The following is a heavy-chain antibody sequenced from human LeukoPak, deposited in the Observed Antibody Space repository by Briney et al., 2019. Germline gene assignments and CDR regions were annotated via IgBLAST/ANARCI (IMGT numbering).Heavy chain of an antibody. J-gene: IGHJ4*02. CDR2: ISSSSSYI. CDR3: ARDIGLAAAGTEGF. V-gene: IGHV3-21*01. D-gene: IGHD6-13*01. Sequence: GGSLRLSCAASGYTFSSYSMNWVRQAPGKGLKWVSSISSSSSYIYYADSVKGRFTISRDNAKNSLYLQMNSLRAEDTAVYYCARDIGLAAAGTEGFWGQGTLVTVSS. CDR1: GYTFSSYS.